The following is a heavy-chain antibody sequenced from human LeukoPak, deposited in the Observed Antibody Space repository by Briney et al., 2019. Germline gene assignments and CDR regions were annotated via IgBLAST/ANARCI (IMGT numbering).Heavy chain of an antibody. J-gene: IGHJ4*02. V-gene: IGHV4-59*01. CDR3: ARDDYGDYFDY. D-gene: IGHD4-17*01. CDR2: ISYSGST. Sequence: WESLRLSCAASGGSFSSYDWSWVRQAPGKGLEWVGYISYSGSTKYNPSLKSRVTISVDTSKSQFSMKLSSVTAADTAVYYCARDDYGDYFDYWGQGTLVTVSS. CDR1: GGSFSSYD.